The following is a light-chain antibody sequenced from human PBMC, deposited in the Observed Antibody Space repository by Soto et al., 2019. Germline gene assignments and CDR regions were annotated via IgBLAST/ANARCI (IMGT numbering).Light chain of an antibody. CDR2: GVT. CDR3: SSYTTRTSVI. Sequence: QSALTQPASVSGSPGQSITISCTGTSSDVGAYYSVSWYQHHPGKAPKLIIYGVTNRPSGVSNRFSGSKSGNTASLTISGLQAEDEADYYCSSYTTRTSVIFGGGTKVTVL. CDR1: SSDVGAYYS. V-gene: IGLV2-14*01. J-gene: IGLJ2*01.